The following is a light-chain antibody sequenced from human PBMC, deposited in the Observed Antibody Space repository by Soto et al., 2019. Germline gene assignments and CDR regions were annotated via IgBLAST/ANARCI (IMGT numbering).Light chain of an antibody. J-gene: IGLJ1*01. CDR1: SSNLGAPYD. V-gene: IGLV1-40*01. Sequence: QSVLTQPPSVSGAPGQTVIISCSGSSSNLGAPYDVNWFRQLPGTVPRLLIYGNNNRPSGVPDRFSGSKSGTSAFLAITGLQAEGEADYYCQSYDSSLSGYVFGTGTKVTVL. CDR2: GNN. CDR3: QSYDSSLSGYV.